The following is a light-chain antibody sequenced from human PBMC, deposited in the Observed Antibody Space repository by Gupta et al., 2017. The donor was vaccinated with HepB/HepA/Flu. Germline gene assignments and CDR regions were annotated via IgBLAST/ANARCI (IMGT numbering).Light chain of an antibody. CDR2: IEPKGTY. J-gene: IGLJ3*02. CDR1: SGHSSYI. CDR3: ETGDSNTWV. Sequence: QPVLPPSSSASASLGSSVKLTCTLTSGHSSYIIHWHQQQPGQAPRCLMKIEPKGTYKKASGVRDRFSGSASGTDGFLTIANLKAEDEDDYYCETGDSNTWVLGGGTKPTVL. V-gene: IGLV4-60*03.